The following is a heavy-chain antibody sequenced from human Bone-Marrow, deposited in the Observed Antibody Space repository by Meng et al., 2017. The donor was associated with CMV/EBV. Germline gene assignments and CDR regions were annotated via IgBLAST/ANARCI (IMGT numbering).Heavy chain of an antibody. D-gene: IGHD2-2*02. CDR2: INHSGST. CDR3: ASLGYCSSTSCYTLDH. Sequence: GSLRLSCAVYGGSFSGYYWSWIRQPPGKGLEWIGEINHSGSTNYNPSLKSRVTISVDTSKNQFSLKLSSVTAADTAVYYCASLGYCSSTSCYTLDHWGQGTLVTVSS. CDR1: GGSFSGYY. J-gene: IGHJ4*02. V-gene: IGHV4-34*01.